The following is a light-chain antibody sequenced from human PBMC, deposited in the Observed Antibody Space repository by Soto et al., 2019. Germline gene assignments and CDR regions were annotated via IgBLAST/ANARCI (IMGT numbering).Light chain of an antibody. Sequence: EIVWTQSPATLSLSPGESATLSCRASQSVSSYLAWYQQKPCQAPRLLIYDASNRATGIPARFSGSGSGTDFTLTISSLEPEDFAVYYCQQRSNWPTWTFGQGTKVEIK. V-gene: IGKV3-11*01. CDR2: DAS. CDR3: QQRSNWPTWT. J-gene: IGKJ1*01. CDR1: QSVSSY.